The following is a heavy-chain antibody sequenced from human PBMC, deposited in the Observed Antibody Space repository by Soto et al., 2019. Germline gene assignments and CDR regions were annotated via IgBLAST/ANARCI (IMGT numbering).Heavy chain of an antibody. V-gene: IGHV4-34*01. D-gene: IGHD3-22*01. CDR1: GGSFSGYY. J-gene: IGHJ6*02. CDR2: INHSGST. Sequence: SETLSLTCAVYGGSFSGYYWSWIRQPPGKGLEWIGEINHSGSTNYNPSLKSRVTISVDTSKNQFSLKLSSVTAADTAVYYCARDDYYDSSGYYYYYYGMDVWGQGTTVTVS. CDR3: ARDDYYDSSGYYYYYYGMDV.